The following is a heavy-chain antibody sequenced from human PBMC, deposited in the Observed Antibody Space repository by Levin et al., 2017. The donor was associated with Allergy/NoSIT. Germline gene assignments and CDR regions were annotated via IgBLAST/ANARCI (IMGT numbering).Heavy chain of an antibody. CDR3: AKAGPANYGSGSWSWYFFDY. CDR1: GFTFSTYG. J-gene: IGHJ4*02. Sequence: GGSLRLSCAASGFTFSTYGMHWVRQAPGKGLEWVAVISYHGSAKFSADSVKGRFTVSRDNSKNTAYLQMDSLRVEDTAVYYCAKAGPANYGSGSWSWYFFDYWGQGTLVTVSS. CDR2: ISYHGSAK. D-gene: IGHD3-10*01. V-gene: IGHV3-30*18.